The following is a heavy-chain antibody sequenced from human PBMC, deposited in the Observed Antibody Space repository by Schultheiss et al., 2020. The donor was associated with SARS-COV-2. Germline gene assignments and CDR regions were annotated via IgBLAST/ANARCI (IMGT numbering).Heavy chain of an antibody. V-gene: IGHV4-34*01. CDR1: GGSFSGYY. CDR2: INHSGST. CDR3: ARRTGDGNGDY. D-gene: IGHD2-21*01. J-gene: IGHJ4*02. Sequence: SETLSLTCAVYGGSFSGYYWSWIRQPPGKGLEWIGEINHSGSTNYNPSLKSRVTISVDTSKNQFSLKLSSVTAADTAVYYCARRTGDGNGDYWGQGTLVTVSS.